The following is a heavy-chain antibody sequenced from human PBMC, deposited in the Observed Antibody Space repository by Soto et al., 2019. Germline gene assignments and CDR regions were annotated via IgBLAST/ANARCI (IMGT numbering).Heavy chain of an antibody. CDR2: INHSGST. J-gene: IGHJ6*03. CDR1: GGSFSGYY. CDR3: GGGRDRGTSSEPSYYMAA. Sequence: QVQLQQWGAGLLKPSETLSLTCAVYGGSFSGYYWSWIRQPPGKGLEWIGEINHSGSTNYNPSLKGRFPFPEDTSKNHFSRRLGSVTAADTALYFGGGGRDRGTSSEPSYYMAAGGEGPTFTVSS. D-gene: IGHD6-6*01. V-gene: IGHV4-34*01.